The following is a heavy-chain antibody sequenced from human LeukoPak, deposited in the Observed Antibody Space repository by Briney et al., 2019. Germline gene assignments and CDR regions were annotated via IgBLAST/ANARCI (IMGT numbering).Heavy chain of an antibody. CDR3: ARVVRSSGCSNY. D-gene: IGHD6-19*01. Sequence: SGGSLRLSCAASGFTFSSYSMNWVRQARGKGLEWVSSISSSSSYIYYADSVKGRFTISRDNAKNSLYLQMNSLRAEDTAVYYCARVVRSSGCSNYWGQGTLVTVSS. V-gene: IGHV3-21*01. CDR2: ISSSSSYI. CDR1: GFTFSSYS. J-gene: IGHJ4*02.